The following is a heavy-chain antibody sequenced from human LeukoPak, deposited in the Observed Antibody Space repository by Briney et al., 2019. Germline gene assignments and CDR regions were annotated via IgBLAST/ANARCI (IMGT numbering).Heavy chain of an antibody. V-gene: IGHV3-23*01. J-gene: IGHJ4*02. CDR1: GFTFSSYA. CDR3: AKEGIGYCSGGSCYSFRLPEYYFDY. Sequence: GGSLRLSCAASGFTFSSYAMSWVRQAPWKGLEWVSAISGSGGSTYYADSVKGRFTISRDISKNTLYLQMNSLRAEDTAAYYCAKEGIGYCSGGSCYSFRLPEYYFDYWGQGTLVTVSS. CDR2: ISGSGGST. D-gene: IGHD2-15*01.